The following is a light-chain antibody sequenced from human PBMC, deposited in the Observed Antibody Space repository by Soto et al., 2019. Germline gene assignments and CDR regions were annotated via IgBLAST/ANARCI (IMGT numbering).Light chain of an antibody. V-gene: IGKV3-11*01. CDR2: DAS. J-gene: IGKJ1*01. CDR1: QSVSNY. Sequence: EIVLTQSPATLSLSPGERATLSCRASQSVSNYLAWYQHKPGQAPRLLIYDASSRATGIPARFSGSGSGTDFTLTISSLEPEAFAVYFCQLRSNWPPTWTFGQGTKVEIK. CDR3: QLRSNWPPTWT.